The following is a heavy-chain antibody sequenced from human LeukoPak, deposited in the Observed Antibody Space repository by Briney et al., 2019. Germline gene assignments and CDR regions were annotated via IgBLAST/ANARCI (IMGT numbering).Heavy chain of an antibody. CDR1: GFTFSSYS. CDR2: ISSSSSYI. V-gene: IGHV3-21*01. Sequence: GGSLRLSCAASGFTFSSYSMNWVRQAPGKGLEWVSSISSSSSYIYYADSVKGRFTISRDNARNSLYLQMNSLRAEDTAVYYCARKGRGYSYGFDYWGQGTLVTVSS. CDR3: ARKGRGYSYGFDY. J-gene: IGHJ4*02. D-gene: IGHD5-18*01.